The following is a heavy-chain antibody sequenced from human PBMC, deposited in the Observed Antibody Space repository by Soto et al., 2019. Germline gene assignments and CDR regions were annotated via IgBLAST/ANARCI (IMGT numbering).Heavy chain of an antibody. Sequence: GESLKISCKGSGYSFTSYWIGWVRQMPGKGLEWMGIIYPGDSDTRYSPSFQGQVTISADKSISTAYLQWSSLKASDTAIYYCARSTHPYCSGSICYWYGMDVWLHGTTLTICS. J-gene: IGHJ6*02. D-gene: IGHD2-2*01. CDR3: ARSTHPYCSGSICYWYGMDV. CDR1: GYSFTSYW. V-gene: IGHV5-51*01. CDR2: IYPGDSDT.